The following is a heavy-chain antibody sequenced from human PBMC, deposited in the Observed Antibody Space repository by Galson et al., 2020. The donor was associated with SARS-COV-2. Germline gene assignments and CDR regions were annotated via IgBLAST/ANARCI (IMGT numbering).Heavy chain of an antibody. V-gene: IGHV3-23*01. CDR3: VTKGRDTSDSGGRPF. D-gene: IGHD6-19*01. CDR1: GFAFSGYP. Sequence: GGSLRLSCAASGFAFSGYPMNWVRQAPGKGLECVASITEADGTTSYADSVKGRFTVSRDNSKNTLYLQMNSLRAEDTAVYYCVTKGRDTSDSGGRPFWGQGTLVTVSS. J-gene: IGHJ4*02. CDR2: ITEADGTT.